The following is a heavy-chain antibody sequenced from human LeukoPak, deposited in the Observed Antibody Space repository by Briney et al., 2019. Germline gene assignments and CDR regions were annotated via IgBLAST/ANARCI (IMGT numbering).Heavy chain of an antibody. CDR1: GGSISSHY. CDR3: ARAADCGYTSCYMGNDY. CDR2: TYFSGST. V-gene: IGHV4-59*11. Sequence: SETLSLTCTVSGGSISSHYWSWIRQPPGKGLEWIGYTYFSGSTNYNPSLKSRVTISVDTSRNQFSLKLRSVTAADTAVYYCARAADCGYTSCYMGNDYWGQGTLVTVSS. D-gene: IGHD2-2*02. J-gene: IGHJ4*02.